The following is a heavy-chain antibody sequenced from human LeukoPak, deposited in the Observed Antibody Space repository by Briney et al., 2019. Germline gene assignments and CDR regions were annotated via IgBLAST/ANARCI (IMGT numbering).Heavy chain of an antibody. CDR1: GGSIRSQY. CDR2: IHHSGST. J-gene: IGHJ6*03. Sequence: SETLSLTCTVPGGSIRSQYWSWLRQPPGEGPEWIRYIHHSGSTNYNRSLKSRVTISVDTSKNQFSLKLSSVTAADSAVYYCARAYYDFWSGSYYYYMDVWGKGTTVTVSS. D-gene: IGHD3-3*01. CDR3: ARAYYDFWSGSYYYYMDV. V-gene: IGHV4-59*11.